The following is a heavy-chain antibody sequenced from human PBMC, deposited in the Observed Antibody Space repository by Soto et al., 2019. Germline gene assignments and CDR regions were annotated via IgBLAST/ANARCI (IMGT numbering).Heavy chain of an antibody. D-gene: IGHD1-26*01. CDR1: GNTFTYRY. CDR2: ITPFSGDV. Sequence: ASVKVSCKALGNTFTYRYLHWVRQAPGQALEWMGWITPFSGDVHYAQKFQERVTIARDRSINTAYMRMSGLRSEDTAMYFCASGGAGSGPFTWELPDHWGQGTLVTVSS. J-gene: IGHJ4*02. CDR3: ASGGAGSGPFTWELPDH. V-gene: IGHV1-45*02.